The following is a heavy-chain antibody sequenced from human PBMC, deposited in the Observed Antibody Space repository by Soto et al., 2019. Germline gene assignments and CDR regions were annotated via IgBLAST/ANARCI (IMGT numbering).Heavy chain of an antibody. J-gene: IGHJ4*02. CDR1: GFTFSSYA. CDR2: ISYDGSNK. V-gene: IGHV3-30-3*01. CDR3: ARDRVYLDY. Sequence: GGSLRLSCAASGFTFSSYAMHWVRQAPGKGLEWVAVISYDGSNKYYADSVKGRFTISRDNSKNTLYLQMNSLRAEDTAVYYCARDRVYLDYWGQGTLVTVSS. D-gene: IGHD6-13*01.